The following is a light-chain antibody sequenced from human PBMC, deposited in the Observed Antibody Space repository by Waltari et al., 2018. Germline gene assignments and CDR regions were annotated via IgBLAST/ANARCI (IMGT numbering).Light chain of an antibody. CDR1: QGFSTY. CDR2: ETS. CDR3: LQYNSHPWT. V-gene: IGKV1-17*01. Sequence: DIQMTQSPSSLSASAGDTVTITCRASQGFSTYLNWYQQKPGKPPKRLIYETSNLESGGPSRFSGSGSGTDFTLTSSSLQPEDFATYYCLQYNSHPWTFGQGTKLEIK. J-gene: IGKJ1*01.